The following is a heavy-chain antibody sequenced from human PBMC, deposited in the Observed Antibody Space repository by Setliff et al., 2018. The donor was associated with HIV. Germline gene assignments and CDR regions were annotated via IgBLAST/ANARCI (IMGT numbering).Heavy chain of an antibody. Sequence: ESLKISCKGSGYNFLNYWISWVRQVPGKGLEWMGRIDPVDSQTAYTPSFQGHVAFSVDKSISTAYLQWRSLKASDTAMYYCASGFCNTPSCYIGVLDHWGLGTLVTVS. CDR3: ASGFCNTPSCYIGVLDH. V-gene: IGHV5-10-1*01. J-gene: IGHJ4*02. CDR1: GYNFLNYW. CDR2: IDPVDSQT. D-gene: IGHD2-2*02.